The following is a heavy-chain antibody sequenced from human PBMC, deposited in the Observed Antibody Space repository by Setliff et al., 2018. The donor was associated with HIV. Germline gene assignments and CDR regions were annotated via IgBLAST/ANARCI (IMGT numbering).Heavy chain of an antibody. CDR2: LFHSGHT. Sequence: PSETLSLPCIVSGYSISSGYHWAWIRQPPGKGLEWIGSLFHSGHTYYTPSVKGRVIISVDTSKNQFSRKVKSVTAADTAMYYCARHRGSTSNWYKGAFDFWGQGRMVTVSS. D-gene: IGHD6-13*01. V-gene: IGHV4-38-2*02. J-gene: IGHJ3*01. CDR1: GYSISSGYH. CDR3: ARHRGSTSNWYKGAFDF.